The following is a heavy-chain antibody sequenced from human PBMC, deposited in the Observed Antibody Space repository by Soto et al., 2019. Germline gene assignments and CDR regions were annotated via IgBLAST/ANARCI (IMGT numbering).Heavy chain of an antibody. CDR3: ASLAQTFLAAAGTFCFYY. CDR2: IIPIFGTA. V-gene: IGHV1-69*13. D-gene: IGHD6-13*01. Sequence: SVKVSCKASGGTFSSYAISWVRQAPGQGLEWMGGIIPIFGTANNAQKFQGRVTITADESTSTAYMELSSLRSEDTAVYYCASLAQTFLAAAGTFCFYYWGQGTLVTVSS. CDR1: GGTFSSYA. J-gene: IGHJ4*02.